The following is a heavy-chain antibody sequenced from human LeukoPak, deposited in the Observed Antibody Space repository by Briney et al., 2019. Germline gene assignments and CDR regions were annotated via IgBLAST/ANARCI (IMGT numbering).Heavy chain of an antibody. J-gene: IGHJ4*02. Sequence: SGGSLRLSCAASGFTFDDYTMHWVRQAPGKGLEWVSLISWDGGSTYYADSVKGRFTISRDNSKNSLYLQMNSLRTEDTALYYCAKDAGARWTLKRVFDYWGQGTLVTVSS. CDR3: AKDAGARWTLKRVFDY. CDR1: GFTFDDYT. D-gene: IGHD5-24*01. CDR2: ISWDGGST. V-gene: IGHV3-43*01.